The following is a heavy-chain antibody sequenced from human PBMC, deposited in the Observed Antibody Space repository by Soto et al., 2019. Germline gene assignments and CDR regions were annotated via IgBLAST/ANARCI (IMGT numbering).Heavy chain of an antibody. J-gene: IGHJ4*02. D-gene: IGHD2-8*02. V-gene: IGHV3-15*07. CDR1: GFTFTNAW. CDR3: TTDRLSGGYGAGSTNCSGY. Sequence: EVQLVESGGGLVKPGGSLRLSCAASGFTFTNAWMNWVRQAPGKGLEWVGRVKRKTDGGTTDYASPVKGRFTISRDDSRNTEYLQLNGLKTDDISVYYCTTDRLSGGYGAGSTNCSGYWGQGTLVTVSS. CDR2: VKRKTDGGTT.